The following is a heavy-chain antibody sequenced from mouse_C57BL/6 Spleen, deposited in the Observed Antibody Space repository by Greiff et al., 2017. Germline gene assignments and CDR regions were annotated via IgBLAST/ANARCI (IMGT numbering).Heavy chain of an antibody. J-gene: IGHJ2*01. CDR1: GFSFNTYA. Sequence: EAGGGLVQPKGSLKLSCAASGFSFNTYAMNWVRQAPGKGLEWVARIRSKSNNYATYYADSVKDRFTISRDDSESMLYLQMNNLKTEDTAMYYCVRQYMEYYFDYWGQGTTLTVSS. D-gene: IGHD1-1*02. V-gene: IGHV10-1*01. CDR3: VRQYMEYYFDY. CDR2: IRSKSNNYAT.